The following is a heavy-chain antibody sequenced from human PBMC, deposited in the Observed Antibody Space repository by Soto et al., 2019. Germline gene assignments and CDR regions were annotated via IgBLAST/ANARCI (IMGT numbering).Heavy chain of an antibody. CDR1: GGSISSYY. CDR2: IHYSGST. CDR3: ARDGVVTSFYNCMDV. J-gene: IGHJ6*02. V-gene: IGHV4-59*12. Sequence: ASETLSLTCTVSGGSISSYYWSWIRQPPGKGLEWIGYIHYSGSTYYDPSLKSRVTISVDTSKKQFSLKLTSVTAADTAVYYCARDGVVTSFYNCMDVWGQGTTGTVSS. D-gene: IGHD3-3*01.